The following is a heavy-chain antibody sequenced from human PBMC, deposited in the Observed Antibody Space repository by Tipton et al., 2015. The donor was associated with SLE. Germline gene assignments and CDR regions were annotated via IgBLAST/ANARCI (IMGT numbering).Heavy chain of an antibody. V-gene: IGHV3-23*01. Sequence: SLRLSCAASGFTFGSYAMSWVRQAPGKGLEWVSSISGSGGSTYYSDSVKGRFTISRDNSKNTLYLQMNSQRAEDTAVYYCAKDRVYYFDYWGQGTLVTVSS. CDR1: GFTFGSYA. CDR2: ISGSGGST. D-gene: IGHD3-10*01. J-gene: IGHJ4*02. CDR3: AKDRVYYFDY.